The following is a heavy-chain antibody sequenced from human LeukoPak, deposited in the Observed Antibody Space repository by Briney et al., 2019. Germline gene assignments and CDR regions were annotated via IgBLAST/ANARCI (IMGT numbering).Heavy chain of an antibody. V-gene: IGHV3-33*01. CDR2: IWYDGSNK. CDR3: ARESGSHCSGGSCYSYYFDY. D-gene: IGHD2-15*01. J-gene: IGHJ4*02. Sequence: PGRSLRLSCAASGFTFSSYGMHWVRQAPGKGLEWVAVIWYDGSNKYYADSVKGRFTISRDNSKKTLYLQMNSLRAEDTAVYYCARESGSHCSGGSCYSYYFDYWGQGTLVTVSS. CDR1: GFTFSSYG.